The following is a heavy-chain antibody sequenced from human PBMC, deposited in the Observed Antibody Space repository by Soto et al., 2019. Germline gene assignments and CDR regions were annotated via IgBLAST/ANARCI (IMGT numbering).Heavy chain of an antibody. V-gene: IGHV3-11*01. CDR1: GFTFSDYY. D-gene: IGHD1-26*01. CDR2: IISSGCII. J-gene: IGHJ4*02. CDR3: ALTGYESNYYAVTPLSAGHF. Sequence: QVQLVVSGGGLVKPGGSLRISCAASGFTFSDYYISWIRQAPGKGLEWVSYIISSGCIIYYADSVKGRFTISRDNAKNSLYLQMNSLRAEDTAVYYCALTGYESNYYAVTPLSAGHFWGQGTLVTVSS.